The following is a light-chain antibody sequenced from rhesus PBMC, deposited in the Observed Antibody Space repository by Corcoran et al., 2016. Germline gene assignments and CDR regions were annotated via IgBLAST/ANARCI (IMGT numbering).Light chain of an antibody. CDR1: QGISSY. Sequence: DIQMTQSPSFLSASVGDTVTITCRASQGISSYLNWFQQKPGKAPKLLIYDASSLESGVPSWVSGSGSGTDFTLTISSRQPEDFAADYFLQRNSYPYSFGQGTKVEIK. V-gene: IGKV1-28*03. CDR3: LQRNSYPYS. CDR2: DAS. J-gene: IGKJ2*01.